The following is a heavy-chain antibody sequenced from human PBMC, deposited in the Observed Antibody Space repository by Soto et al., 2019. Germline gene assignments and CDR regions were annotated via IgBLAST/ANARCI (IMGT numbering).Heavy chain of an antibody. V-gene: IGHV4-34*01. Sequence: SETLSLTCAVYGGSFSGYDWSWIRQPPGKGLEWIGEINHSGSTNYNPSLKSRVTISVDTSKNQFSLKLSSVTAADTAVYYCAGRSTVTYEILGWFDPWGQGTLVTVSS. J-gene: IGHJ5*02. CDR2: INHSGST. CDR1: GGSFSGYD. D-gene: IGHD4-4*01. CDR3: AGRSTVTYEILGWFDP.